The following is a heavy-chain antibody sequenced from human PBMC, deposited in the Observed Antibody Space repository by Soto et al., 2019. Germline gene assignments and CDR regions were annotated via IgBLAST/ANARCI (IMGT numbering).Heavy chain of an antibody. V-gene: IGHV3-23*01. CDR1: GFTFSSYA. CDR2: ISGSGGST. J-gene: IGHJ3*02. CDR3: ASLYPPSLYFRPKNAFDI. Sequence: GGSLRLSCAASGFTFSSYAMSWVRQAPGKGLEWVSAISGSGGSTYYADSVKGRFTISRDNSKNTLYLQMNSLRAEDTAVYYCASLYPPSLYFRPKNAFDIWGQGTMVTV. D-gene: IGHD2-8*01.